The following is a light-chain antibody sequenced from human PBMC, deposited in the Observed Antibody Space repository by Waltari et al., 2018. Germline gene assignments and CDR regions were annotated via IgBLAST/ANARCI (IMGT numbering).Light chain of an antibody. CDR2: GVS. CDR3: CSYAGSFTVI. CDR1: RSDVGRYNP. Sequence: STLSQPACVSGSPGQSITISCPGTRSDVGRYNPCSWFQQHPGKAPKLMIYGVSKRPSGVSTRFSGSKSGNTASLTISGLQAEDEADYHCCSYAGSFTVIFGGGTKLTVL. V-gene: IGLV2-23*02. J-gene: IGLJ2*01.